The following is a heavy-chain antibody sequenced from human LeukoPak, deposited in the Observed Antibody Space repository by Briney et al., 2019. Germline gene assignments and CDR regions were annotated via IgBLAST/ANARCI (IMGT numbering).Heavy chain of an antibody. CDR3: ARGAIAVAGTPFDY. Sequence: GASVKVSCKASGYTFTSYDTNWVRQAPGQGLEWMGRIIPIFGTANYAQKFQGRVTITTDESTSTAYMELSSLRSEDTAVYYCARGAIAVAGTPFDYWGQGTLVTVSS. CDR1: GYTFTSYD. J-gene: IGHJ4*02. D-gene: IGHD6-19*01. V-gene: IGHV1-69*05. CDR2: IIPIFGTA.